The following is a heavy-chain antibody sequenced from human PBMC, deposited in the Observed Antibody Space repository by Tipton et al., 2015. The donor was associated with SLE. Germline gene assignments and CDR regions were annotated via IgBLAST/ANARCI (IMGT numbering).Heavy chain of an antibody. CDR3: ARELPGATSYYYYMDV. Sequence: LRLSCTVSGFSLNSGYYWGWIRQPPGKGLEWIGSIYHSGNSYYNPSLKSRLSMSIDTSKNQLSLKLTSVTAADTAVYYCARELPGATSYYYYMDVWGKGTTVTISS. J-gene: IGHJ6*03. CDR1: GFSLNSGYY. V-gene: IGHV4-38-2*02. CDR2: IYHSGNS. D-gene: IGHD2-2*01.